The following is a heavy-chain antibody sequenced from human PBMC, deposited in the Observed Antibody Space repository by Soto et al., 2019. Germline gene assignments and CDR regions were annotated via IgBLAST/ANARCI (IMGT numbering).Heavy chain of an antibody. D-gene: IGHD5-18*01. J-gene: IGHJ5*02. CDR2: IIPILGTA. V-gene: IGHV1-69*11. Sequence: QVQLVQSGAEVKKPGSSVKVSCKASGGTFSSYAISWVRQAPGQGLEWMGGIIPILGTANYAQKFQGRVTITADESTSTAYMELSSLRSEDTAVYYCAPLRGYSYGPKQNYFAPWGQGTLVTVSS. CDR3: APLRGYSYGPKQNYFAP. CDR1: GGTFSSYA.